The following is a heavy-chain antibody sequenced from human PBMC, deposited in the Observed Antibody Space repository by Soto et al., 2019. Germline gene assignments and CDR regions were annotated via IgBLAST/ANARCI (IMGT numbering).Heavy chain of an antibody. D-gene: IGHD2-15*01. CDR1: LFSYGRYW. V-gene: IGHV3-74*01. Sequence: PGGYLRLSCTSPLFSYGRYWMHCVRHSPGKGLVWVSDSNVDGTETWYADSVKGRFTISRDNDTKTLDFHMTRLRVDDTGVYYCAREDEVLLTHYVIAVRTQGTTV. CDR2: SNVDGTET. J-gene: IGHJ6*02. CDR3: AREDEVLLTHYVIAV.